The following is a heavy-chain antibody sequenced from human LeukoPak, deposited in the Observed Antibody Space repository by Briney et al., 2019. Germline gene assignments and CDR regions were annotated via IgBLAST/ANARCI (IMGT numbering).Heavy chain of an antibody. CDR2: INWNGGST. J-gene: IGHJ4*02. CDR3: ARGYSSGWLDY. V-gene: IGHV3-20*04. CDR1: GFTFDDYG. Sequence: GGSLTLSCAASGFTFDDYGMSWVRQAPGKGLEWVSGINWNGGSTGYADSVKGRFTISRDNAKNSLYLQMNSLRAEDTALYYCARGYSSGWLDYWGQGTLVTVSS. D-gene: IGHD6-19*01.